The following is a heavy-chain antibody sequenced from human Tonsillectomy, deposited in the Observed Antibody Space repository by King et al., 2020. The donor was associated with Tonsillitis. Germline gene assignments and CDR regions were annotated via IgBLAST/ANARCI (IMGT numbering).Heavy chain of an antibody. Sequence: VQLVESGGDLVQPGGSLRLSCAVSGFTMNSYAMNWVRQAPGKGLEWVSGISGRAGKTYYADSVKGRFTISRDTSKNTLYLQMNGLGAEDTALYYCAKRSGDNFGPLDYWGQGTLVPVSS. CDR1: GFTMNSYA. CDR3: AKRSGDNFGPLDY. V-gene: IGHV3-23*04. J-gene: IGHJ4*02. CDR2: ISGRAGKT. D-gene: IGHD4-17*01.